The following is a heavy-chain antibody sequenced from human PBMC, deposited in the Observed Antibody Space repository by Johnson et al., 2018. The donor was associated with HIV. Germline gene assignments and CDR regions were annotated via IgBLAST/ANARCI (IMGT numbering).Heavy chain of an antibody. D-gene: IGHD3-16*02. CDR3: AGAGHYDYVWGSYRHDAVDI. CDR2: ISSSGSTI. V-gene: IGHV3-11*04. CDR1: GFTFSDYY. Sequence: QVQLVESGGGLVKPGGSLRLSCAASGFTFSDYYMSWIRQAPGKGLEWVSYISSSGSTIYYADSVKGRFTISRDNAKNSLYLQMNSLRAADTDVDYCAGAGHYDYVWGSYRHDAVDIWGQGTMVTVSS. J-gene: IGHJ3*02.